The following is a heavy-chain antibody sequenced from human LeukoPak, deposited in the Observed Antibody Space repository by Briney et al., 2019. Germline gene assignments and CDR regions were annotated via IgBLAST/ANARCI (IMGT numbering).Heavy chain of an antibody. D-gene: IGHD3-22*01. V-gene: IGHV3-7*01. CDR1: GFRLGDYW. CDR2: IKFDGSEI. CDR3: TRDLNHDSSG. Sequence: GGSPRLSCEASGFRLGDYWMTWVRQAPGKGLECVGNIKFDGSEIYYRDSVRGRFTISRDNAKNSLYLQMNSLRVEDTGVYYCTRDLNHDSSGWGQGTLVTVS. J-gene: IGHJ4*02.